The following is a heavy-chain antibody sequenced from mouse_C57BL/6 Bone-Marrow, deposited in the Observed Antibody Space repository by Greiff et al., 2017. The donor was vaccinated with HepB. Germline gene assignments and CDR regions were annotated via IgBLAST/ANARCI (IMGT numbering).Heavy chain of an antibody. D-gene: IGHD1-1*01. Sequence: VQRVESDAELVKPGASVKISCKVSGYTFTDHTIHWMKQRPEQGLEWIGYIYPRDGSTKYNEKFKGKATLTADKSSSTAYMQLNSLTSEDSAVYFCAREITTVVEDYAMDYWGQGTSVTVSS. V-gene: IGHV1-78*01. CDR1: GYTFTDHT. CDR3: AREITTVVEDYAMDY. J-gene: IGHJ4*01. CDR2: IYPRDGST.